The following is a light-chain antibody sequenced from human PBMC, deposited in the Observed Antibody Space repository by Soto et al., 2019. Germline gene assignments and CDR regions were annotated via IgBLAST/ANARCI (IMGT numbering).Light chain of an antibody. CDR2: DAS. J-gene: IGKJ2*01. V-gene: IGKV1-33*01. CDR3: QQYDSLPYT. CDR1: QEIRNY. Sequence: DIQMTQSPSSLSASVGDRVTITCQASQEIRNYLNWYQQKPGKAPKFLIFDASNLETGVPSRFSGSRSGTDYTFTISSLRPEDIATYYCQQYDSLPYTFGQGTRLEIK.